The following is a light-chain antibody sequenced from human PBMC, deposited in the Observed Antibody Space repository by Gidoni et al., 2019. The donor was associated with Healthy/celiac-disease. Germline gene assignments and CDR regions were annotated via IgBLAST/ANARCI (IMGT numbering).Light chain of an antibody. J-gene: IGKJ2*04. V-gene: IGKV3-20*01. CDR1: QSVSSSY. CDR2: GAS. CDR3: QQYGSSPCR. Sequence: EMVLTQSPGTLSLSPGERATLSCRASQSVSSSYLAWYQQKPGQAPRILIDGASSRATGIPDRFSGSGSGTDFTLTISRLEPEDFAVYYCQQYGSSPCRFGQGTKLEIK.